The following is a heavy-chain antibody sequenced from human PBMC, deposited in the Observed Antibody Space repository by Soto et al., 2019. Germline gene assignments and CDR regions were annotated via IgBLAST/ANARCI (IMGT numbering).Heavy chain of an antibody. V-gene: IGHV1-3*01. Sequence: ASVNVSCKASGYTFTSYAMHWVRQAPGQRLEWMGWINAGNGNTKYSQKFQGRVTITRDTSASTAYMELSSLRSEDTAVYYCASSFTEPAAIGYWGQGTLVTVSS. J-gene: IGHJ4*02. CDR3: ASSFTEPAAIGY. CDR2: INAGNGNT. D-gene: IGHD2-2*02. CDR1: GYTFTSYA.